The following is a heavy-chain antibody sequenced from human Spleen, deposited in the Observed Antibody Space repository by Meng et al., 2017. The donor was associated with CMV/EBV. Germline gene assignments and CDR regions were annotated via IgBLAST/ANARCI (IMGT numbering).Heavy chain of an antibody. Sequence: CAVSGGSIGSSNWWGWVRQPPGKGLEWIGEIYHSGSTNYNPSLKSRVTISVDKSKNQFSLKLSSVTAADTAVYYCARGPGYSSSWYEYWGQGTLVTVSS. D-gene: IGHD6-13*01. CDR2: IYHSGST. J-gene: IGHJ4*02. V-gene: IGHV4-4*02. CDR1: GGSIGSSNW. CDR3: ARGPGYSSSWYEY.